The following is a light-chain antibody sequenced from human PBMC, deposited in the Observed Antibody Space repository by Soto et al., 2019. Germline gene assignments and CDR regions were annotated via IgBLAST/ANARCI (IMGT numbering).Light chain of an antibody. Sequence: IQMTQSPSSLSASVGDRVTITCRASQSIHTYLNWYQQKPGKAPKLLIYAASSLQSGVPSRFSGSGSGTDFTLTISSLQPEDFATYYCQQSYSTPWTFGQGTKVEIK. J-gene: IGKJ1*01. CDR3: QQSYSTPWT. CDR2: AAS. CDR1: QSIHTY. V-gene: IGKV1-39*01.